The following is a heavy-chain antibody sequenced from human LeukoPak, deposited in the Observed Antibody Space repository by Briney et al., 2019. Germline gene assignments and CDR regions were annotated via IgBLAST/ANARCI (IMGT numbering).Heavy chain of an antibody. J-gene: IGHJ4*02. CDR2: ISSTSYHI. Sequence: PGGSLRLSCAASGFTFSTYSMSWVRQPPGEGLEWVSSISSTSYHIYYADSVKGRFTISRDNAKNSLYLQINSLRAEDTAMYYCATGLAAYQNGDADYWGQGTLVTVSS. D-gene: IGHD6-6*01. CDR3: ATGLAAYQNGDADY. CDR1: GFTFSTYS. V-gene: IGHV3-21*01.